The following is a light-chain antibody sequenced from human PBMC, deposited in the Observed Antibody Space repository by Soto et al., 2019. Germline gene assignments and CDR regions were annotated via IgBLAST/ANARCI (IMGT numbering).Light chain of an antibody. V-gene: IGKV3-20*01. CDR2: GVS. Sequence: EIVLTQSPGALSLSPGEGATLSCRASQAVISGYLAWYQQKPGQAPRLLMYGVSSRPTGISDRFSGSGSGTEFTRTITRLEPVDFALYYCQQYCVPPFNFGQGTKLQIK. CDR1: QAVISGY. J-gene: IGKJ2*01. CDR3: QQYCVPPFN.